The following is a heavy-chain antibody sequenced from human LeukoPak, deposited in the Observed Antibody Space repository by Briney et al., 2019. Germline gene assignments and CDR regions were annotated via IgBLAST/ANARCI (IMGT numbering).Heavy chain of an antibody. CDR3: ARGDYDLLTGYYAFDY. Sequence: PSETLSLTCTVSGGSISSGGYYWSWIRQHPGKGLEWIGYIYYSGSTYYNPFLKSRVTISVDTSKNQFSLKLSSVTAADTAVYYCARGDYDLLTGYYAFDYWGQGTLVTVSS. CDR2: IYYSGST. J-gene: IGHJ4*02. V-gene: IGHV4-31*03. CDR1: GGSISSGGYY. D-gene: IGHD3-9*01.